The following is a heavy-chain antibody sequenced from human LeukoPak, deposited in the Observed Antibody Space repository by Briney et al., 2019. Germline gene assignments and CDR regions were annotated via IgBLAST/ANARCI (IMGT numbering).Heavy chain of an antibody. V-gene: IGHV3-23*01. CDR3: ANGRFLEWTILDY. J-gene: IGHJ4*02. CDR1: GFTFSSYA. CDR2: ISGSGGST. Sequence: GGSLRLSCAASGFTFSSYAMSWVRQAPGKGLEWVSAISGSGGSTYYADSVKGRFTISRDNSKNTLYLQMNSLRAEDTAVYYCANGRFLEWTILDYWGQGTLVTVSS. D-gene: IGHD3-3*01.